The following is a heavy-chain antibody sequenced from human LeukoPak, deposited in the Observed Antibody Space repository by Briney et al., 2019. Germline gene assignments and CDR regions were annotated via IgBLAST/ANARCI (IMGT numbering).Heavy chain of an antibody. J-gene: IGHJ3*02. D-gene: IGHD3-22*01. CDR1: GFTFSSYG. CDR2: IRYDGSNK. Sequence: GGSLRLSCAASGFTFSSYGMHWVRQAPGKGLEWVAFIRYDGSNKYYADSVKGRFTISRDNSKNSLYLQMNSLRAEDTAVYYCATTYYYDSSGYYSGGHDAFDIWGQGTMVTVSS. CDR3: ATTYYYDSSGYYSGGHDAFDI. V-gene: IGHV3-30*02.